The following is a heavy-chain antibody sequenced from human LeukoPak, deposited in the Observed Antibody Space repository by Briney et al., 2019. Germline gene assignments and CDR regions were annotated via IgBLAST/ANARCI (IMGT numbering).Heavy chain of an antibody. CDR3: ARLGGDGYNHY. CDR1: GGTFSSYA. CDR2: IIPILGIA. Sequence: ASVKVSCKASGGTFSSYAISWVRQAPGQGLEWMGRIIPILGIANYAQKFQGRVTITADKSTSTAYMELSSLRSEDTAVYYCARLGGDGYNHYWGQGTLVTVSS. V-gene: IGHV1-69*04. J-gene: IGHJ4*02. D-gene: IGHD5-24*01.